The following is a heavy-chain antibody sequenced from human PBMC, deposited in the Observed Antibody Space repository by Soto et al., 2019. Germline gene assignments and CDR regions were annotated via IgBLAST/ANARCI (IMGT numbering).Heavy chain of an antibody. CDR1: GGTFGNSA. V-gene: IGHV1-69*12. J-gene: IGHJ6*02. D-gene: IGHD2-15*01. Sequence: QVQLVQSGAEVKKPGSSVTVSCKASGGTFGNSAISWVRQAPGQGLEWMGGIIPIFPTPDYAQKYQGRVTITADASTTTAYMELTSLKSEDTPEYYCARDKDRQQSGGNYNHGIDDWGQGNTVTVSS. CDR3: ARDKDRQQSGGNYNHGIDD. CDR2: IIPIFPTP.